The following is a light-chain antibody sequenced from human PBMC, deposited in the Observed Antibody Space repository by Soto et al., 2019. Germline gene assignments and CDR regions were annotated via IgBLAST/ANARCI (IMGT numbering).Light chain of an antibody. J-gene: IGLJ2*01. V-gene: IGLV2-8*01. CDR2: EVS. CDR1: SSDVGGYNY. Sequence: QSVLTQPTSASGSPGQSVTISCTGTSSDVGGYNYVSWYQHHPGKAPKLIIYEVSKRPSGVPDRFSGSKSGNTASLTVSGLQAEDEAEYYCSSYAGTNIYVVFGGGTKLTVL. CDR3: SSYAGTNIYVV.